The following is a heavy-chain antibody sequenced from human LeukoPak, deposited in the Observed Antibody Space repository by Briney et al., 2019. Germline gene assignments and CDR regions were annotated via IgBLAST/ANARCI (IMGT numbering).Heavy chain of an antibody. CDR1: GGSFSTYY. D-gene: IGHD3-10*01. J-gene: IGHJ5*02. V-gene: IGHV4-34*01. Sequence: SETLSLTCAVYGGSFSTYYWSWIRQPPGKGLEWIGEINHSGSTNYNPSLKSRVTISVDTSKNQFSLKLSSVTAADTAVYYCARDGVYRPNWFDPWGQGTQVTVSS. CDR3: ARDGVYRPNWFDP. CDR2: INHSGST.